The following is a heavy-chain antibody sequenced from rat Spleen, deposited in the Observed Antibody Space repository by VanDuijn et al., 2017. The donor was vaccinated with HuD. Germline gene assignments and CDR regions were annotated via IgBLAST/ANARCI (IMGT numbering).Heavy chain of an antibody. J-gene: IGHJ2*01. CDR2: ISTGGGNT. CDR3: AREYYYDGTYYYGGYFDY. Sequence: EVQLVESGGGLVQPGRSLKLSCAASGFTFSNYDMAWVRQAPTKGLEWVASISTGGGNTYYRDSVKGRFTISRDNAKSTLYLQMDSLRSEDTATYYCAREYYYDGTYYYGGYFDYWGQGVMVTVSS. V-gene: IGHV5S23*01. D-gene: IGHD1-12*02. CDR1: GFTFSNYD.